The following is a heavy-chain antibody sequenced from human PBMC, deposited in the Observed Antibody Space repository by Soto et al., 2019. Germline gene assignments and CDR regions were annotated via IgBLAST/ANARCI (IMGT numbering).Heavy chain of an antibody. CDR1: GFTFSSYG. CDR2: ISFDGTNK. J-gene: IGHJ5*02. D-gene: IGHD3-10*01. CDR3: AKDVGVGELWVHWFDL. V-gene: IGHV3-30*18. Sequence: QVQLVESGGGVVQPGRSLRLPCAASGFTFSSYGMHWVRQAPGKGLEWVAVISFDGTNKYSADSVRGRFTISRDNSKNTLYLQMNSLRDEDTAVYYCAKDVGVGELWVHWFDLWGQGTLVTVSS.